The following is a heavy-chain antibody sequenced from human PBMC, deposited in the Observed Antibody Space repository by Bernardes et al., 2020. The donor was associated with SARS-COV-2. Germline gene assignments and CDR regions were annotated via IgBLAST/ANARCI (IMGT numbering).Heavy chain of an antibody. J-gene: IGHJ4*02. CDR3: ARASIPYYDSSGYYFDY. CDR2: ILYEGSNK. V-gene: IGHV3-33*01. CDR1: GFTFSSYG. Sequence: GSLSLPCAASGFTFSSYGLHWVRQAPGKGLEWVAVILYEGSNKYYADPVKGRFTISRDNSKNTLYLQMNSLSAEDTAVYYCARASIPYYDSSGYYFDYWGQGTLVTVSS. D-gene: IGHD3-22*01.